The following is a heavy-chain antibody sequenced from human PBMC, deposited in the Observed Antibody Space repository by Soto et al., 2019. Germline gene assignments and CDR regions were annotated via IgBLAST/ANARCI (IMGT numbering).Heavy chain of an antibody. CDR3: ARSSMITFGGVIIDAFDI. D-gene: IGHD3-16*02. CDR2: ISAYNGNT. V-gene: IGHV1-18*01. CDR1: RYTFPSYG. Sequence: ASAKVSCKASRYTFPSYGISWVRQAPGQGLEWMGWISAYNGNTNYAQKLQGRVTMTTDTSTSTAYMELRSLRSDDTAVYYCARSSMITFGGVIIDAFDIWGQGTMVTVSS. J-gene: IGHJ3*02.